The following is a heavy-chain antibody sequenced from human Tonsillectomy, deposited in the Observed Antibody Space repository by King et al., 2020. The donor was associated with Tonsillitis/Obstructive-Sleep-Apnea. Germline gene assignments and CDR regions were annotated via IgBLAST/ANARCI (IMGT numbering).Heavy chain of an antibody. Sequence: VQLQQWGAGLLKPSETLSLTCAVYGGSFSGYYWSWIRQPPGKGLEWIGEINHSGSTNYNPSPKSRVTISVDTSKHKFSLKLRSVTAADTAVYYCARVRVSPGAKTFTSYSKGFDYWGQGTLVTVSS. J-gene: IGHJ4*02. CDR1: GGSFSGYY. D-gene: IGHD2-2*01. CDR2: INHSGST. V-gene: IGHV4-34*01. CDR3: ARVRVSPGAKTFTSYSKGFDY.